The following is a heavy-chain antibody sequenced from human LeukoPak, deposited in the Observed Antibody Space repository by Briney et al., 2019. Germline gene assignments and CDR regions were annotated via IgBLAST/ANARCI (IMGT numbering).Heavy chain of an antibody. V-gene: IGHV3-48*03. J-gene: IGHJ4*02. CDR3: AKEGRSSSWYYFDY. CDR2: ITSSGSII. Sequence: GGSLRLSCAASGFPFSDFEMNWARQAPGKGLEWVAYITSSGSIIYYADSVKGRFTVSRDNSKNTLYLQMNSLRAEDTAVYYCAKEGRSSSWYYFDYWGQGTLVTVSS. D-gene: IGHD6-13*01. CDR1: GFPFSDFE.